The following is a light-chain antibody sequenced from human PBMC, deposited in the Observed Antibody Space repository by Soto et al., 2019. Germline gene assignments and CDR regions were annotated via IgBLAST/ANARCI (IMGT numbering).Light chain of an antibody. CDR1: SSDVGSYNL. J-gene: IGLJ2*01. V-gene: IGLV2-23*01. CDR2: EGS. Sequence: QSALTQPASVSGSPGQSITISCTGTSSDVGSYNLVSWYQQHPGKAPKLMIYEGSKRPSGVSNRFSGSKSGNTASLTISGVHAEDEAEYYCCSYAGSSVAFGGGTKLTVL. CDR3: CSYAGSSVA.